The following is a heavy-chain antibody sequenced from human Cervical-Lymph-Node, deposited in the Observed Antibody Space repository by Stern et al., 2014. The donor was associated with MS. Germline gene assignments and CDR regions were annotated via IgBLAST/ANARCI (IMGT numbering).Heavy chain of an antibody. CDR1: GFSLSTSGMR. Sequence: ESGPALVKPTQTLTLTCTFSGFSLSTSGMRVSWIRQPPGKALEWLARLDWDDDKFYRTSLKTRPTISKDTPNNQVVLTMTNMDPVDTAKYYCARIYSPSSGWYRFDYWGQGTLVTVSS. CDR3: ARIYSPSSGWYRFDY. D-gene: IGHD6-19*01. CDR2: LDWDDDK. V-gene: IGHV2-70*04. J-gene: IGHJ4*02.